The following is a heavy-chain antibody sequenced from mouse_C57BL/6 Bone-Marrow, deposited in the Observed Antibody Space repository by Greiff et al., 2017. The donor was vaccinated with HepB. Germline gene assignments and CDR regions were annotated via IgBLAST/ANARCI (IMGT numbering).Heavy chain of an antibody. Sequence: AQLQQSGAELVRPGASVKLSCTASGFNIKDDYMHWVKQRPEQGLEWIGWIDPENGDTEYASKFQGKATITADTSSNTAYLQLSSLTSEDTAVYYCTMDYGSSYDAMDYWGQGTSVTVSS. CDR1: GFNIKDDY. J-gene: IGHJ4*01. CDR3: TMDYGSSYDAMDY. V-gene: IGHV14-4*01. D-gene: IGHD1-1*01. CDR2: IDPENGDT.